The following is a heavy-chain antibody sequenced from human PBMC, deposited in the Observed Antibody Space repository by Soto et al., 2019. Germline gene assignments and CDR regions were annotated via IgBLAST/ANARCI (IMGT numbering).Heavy chain of an antibody. D-gene: IGHD5-18*01. Sequence: PSETLSLTCAVYGGSFSGYYWSWIRQPPGKGLEWIGEINHSGSTNYNPSLKSRVTISVDTSKNQFSLKLSSVTAADTAVYYCATFIQLWFRAFDIWGQGTMVTVSS. J-gene: IGHJ3*02. CDR1: GGSFSGYY. V-gene: IGHV4-34*01. CDR3: ATFIQLWFRAFDI. CDR2: INHSGST.